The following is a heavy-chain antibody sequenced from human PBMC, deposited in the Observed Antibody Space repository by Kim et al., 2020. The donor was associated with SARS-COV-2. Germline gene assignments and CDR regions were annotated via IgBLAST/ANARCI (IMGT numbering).Heavy chain of an antibody. CDR3: AGGSGWVVDS. CDR1: GFTFSSYW. D-gene: IGHD6-19*01. V-gene: IGHV3-7*03. CDR2: INQDGSAK. J-gene: IGHJ5*01. Sequence: GGSLRLSCAASGFTFSSYWMNWVRLAPGKGLEWVGNINQDGSAKYYVDSVKGRFTISRDNAKNSLYLQMNSLRVQDTAVYYCAGGSGWVVDSWGQGILVTVAS.